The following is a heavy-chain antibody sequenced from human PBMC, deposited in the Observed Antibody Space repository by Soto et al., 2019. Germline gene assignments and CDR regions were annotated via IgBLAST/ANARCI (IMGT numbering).Heavy chain of an antibody. J-gene: IGHJ4*02. CDR1: GFTFSDYY. V-gene: IGHV3-11*01. Sequence: GGSLRLSCAASGFTFSDYYMSWIRQAPGKGLEWVSYISSSGSTIYYADSVKGRFTISRDNAKNSLYLQMNSLRAEDTAVYYCARDGFYDILTGYYTNPGIDYWGQGTLVTVSS. CDR2: ISSSGSTI. D-gene: IGHD3-9*01. CDR3: ARDGFYDILTGYYTNPGIDY.